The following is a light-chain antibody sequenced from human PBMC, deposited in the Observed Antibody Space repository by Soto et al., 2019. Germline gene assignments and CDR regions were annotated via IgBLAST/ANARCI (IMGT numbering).Light chain of an antibody. CDR1: QSISSW. CDR2: DAS. J-gene: IGKJ1*01. Sequence: IPMTQSPATLSASVGDRVTITCRASQSISSWLAWYQQKPGTAPKLLIYDASSLESGVPSRFRGSGSGTELTITISSLKPDDFETYYCQQYNSYSRTFGQGTKVDIK. V-gene: IGKV1-5*01. CDR3: QQYNSYSRT.